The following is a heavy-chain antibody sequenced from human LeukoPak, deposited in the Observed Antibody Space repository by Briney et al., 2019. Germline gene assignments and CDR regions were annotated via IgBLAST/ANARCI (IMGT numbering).Heavy chain of an antibody. CDR3: ARQDTEGYYFDY. D-gene: IGHD2-15*01. Sequence: PGGSLRLSCAASGFTVSSNYMSWVRQAPGKGLEWVSVICSGGSTYYADSVEGRFTISRDNSKNTLYLQMNSLRAEDTAVYYCARQDTEGYYFDYWGQGTLVTVSS. CDR2: ICSGGST. J-gene: IGHJ4*02. V-gene: IGHV3-66*02. CDR1: GFTVSSNY.